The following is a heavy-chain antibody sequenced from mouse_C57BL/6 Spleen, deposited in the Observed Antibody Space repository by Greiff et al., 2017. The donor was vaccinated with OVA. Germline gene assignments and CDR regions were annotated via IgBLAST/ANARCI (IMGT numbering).Heavy chain of an antibody. CDR2: ISDGGSYT. Sequence: EVMLVESGGGLVKPGGSLKLSCAASGFTFSSYAMSWVRQTPEKRLEWVATISDGGSYTYYPDNVKGRFTISRDNAKNNLYLQMSHLKSEDTAMYYCARDTRLDYWGQGTTLTVSS. V-gene: IGHV5-4*01. J-gene: IGHJ2*01. CDR1: GFTFSSYA. CDR3: ARDTRLDY.